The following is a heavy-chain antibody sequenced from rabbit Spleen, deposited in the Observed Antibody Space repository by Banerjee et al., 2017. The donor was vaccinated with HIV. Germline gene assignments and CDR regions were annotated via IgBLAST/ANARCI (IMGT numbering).Heavy chain of an antibody. D-gene: IGHD4-1*01. CDR2: VYAGSSGST. CDR1: GFSFSSGYD. J-gene: IGHJ3*01. Sequence: QQQLEESGGGLVKPEGSLTLTCKASGFSFSSGYDMCWVRQAPGKGLEWIACVYAGSSGSTYSATWAKGRFTISKTSSTTVTLQMTSLTAADTATYFCARDLTDAIGWNFGWWGQGTLVTVS. CDR3: ARDLTDAIGWNFGW. V-gene: IGHV1S45*01.